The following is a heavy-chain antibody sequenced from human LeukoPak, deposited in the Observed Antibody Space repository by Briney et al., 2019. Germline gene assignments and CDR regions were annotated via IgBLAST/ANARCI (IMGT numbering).Heavy chain of an antibody. J-gene: IGHJ5*02. CDR2: ISVYNGNT. Sequence: ASVKVSCKASGYTFTSYGISWVRQAPGQGLEWMGWISVYNGNTNYAQNLQGRVTMTTDTSTSTAYMELRSLRSDDTAVYYCARGNVLLWFGELEVDWFDPWGQGTLVTVSS. V-gene: IGHV1-18*01. CDR3: ARGNVLLWFGELEVDWFDP. D-gene: IGHD3-10*01. CDR1: GYTFTSYG.